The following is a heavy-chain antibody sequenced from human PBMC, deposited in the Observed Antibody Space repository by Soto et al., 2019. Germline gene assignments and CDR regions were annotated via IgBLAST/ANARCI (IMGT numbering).Heavy chain of an antibody. V-gene: IGHV3-30-3*01. CDR3: ARDRGSSGWYSYFDY. CDR1: GFTFSSYA. CDR2: ISYDGSNK. J-gene: IGHJ4*02. Sequence: QVQLVESGGGVVQPGRSLRLSCAASGFTFSSYAMHWVRQAPGKGLEWVAVISYDGSNKYYADSVKGRFTISRDNSKNTRNLQMNSLRAEDTAVYYCARDRGSSGWYSYFDYWGQGTLVTVSS. D-gene: IGHD6-19*01.